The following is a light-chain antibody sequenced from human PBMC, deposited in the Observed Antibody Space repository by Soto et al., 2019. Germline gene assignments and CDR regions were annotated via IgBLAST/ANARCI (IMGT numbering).Light chain of an antibody. Sequence: YEMTQPPSVSVSPGQTASITCSGDKLGDTYTCWYQQKPGQSPVLVIYQDGKRPSGIPERFSGSSSGNTATLTISGTQAMDEADYYCQAWHSTTPVIFGGGTKLTVL. J-gene: IGLJ2*01. CDR3: QAWHSTTPVI. CDR2: QDG. CDR1: KLGDTY. V-gene: IGLV3-1*01.